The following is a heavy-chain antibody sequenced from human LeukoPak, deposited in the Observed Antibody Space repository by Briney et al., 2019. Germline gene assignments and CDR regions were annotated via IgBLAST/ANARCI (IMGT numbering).Heavy chain of an antibody. J-gene: IGHJ1*01. D-gene: IGHD3-10*01. CDR2: IYTSGST. CDR1: GGSISSYY. Sequence: SETLSLTGTVSGGSISSYYWSWIRQPAGKGLEWIGRIYTSGSTNYNPSLKSRVTMSVDTSKNQFSLKLSSVTAADTAVYYCARDLYYGSGSYFQHWGQGTLVTVSS. CDR3: ARDLYYGSGSYFQH. V-gene: IGHV4-4*07.